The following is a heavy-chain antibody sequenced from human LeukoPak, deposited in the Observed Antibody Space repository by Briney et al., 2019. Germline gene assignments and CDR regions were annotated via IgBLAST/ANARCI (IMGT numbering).Heavy chain of an antibody. J-gene: IGHJ4*02. D-gene: IGHD1-26*01. Sequence: SETLSLTCTVSGGSISSYYWSWIRQPPGKGLEWIGYIYYSGSTNYNPSLKSRVTISVDTSKNQFSLKLSSVTAADTAVYYCARHLRVGANYFDYWGQGILVTVSS. CDR2: IYYSGST. CDR3: ARHLRVGANYFDY. V-gene: IGHV4-59*08. CDR1: GGSISSYY.